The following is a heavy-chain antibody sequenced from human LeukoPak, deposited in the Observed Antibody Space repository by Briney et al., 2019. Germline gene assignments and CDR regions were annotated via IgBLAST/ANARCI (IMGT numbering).Heavy chain of an antibody. Sequence: GRSLRLSCTASGFTFGDYAMSWVHQAPGKGLEWVGFISRKAYGGTTEYAASVKGRFTISRDDYKRIAYLQMNSLKTEDTAVYYCTRDIYNYYDSSGYLTGFDPWGQGTLVTVSS. CDR1: GFTFGDYA. D-gene: IGHD3-22*01. V-gene: IGHV3-49*04. J-gene: IGHJ5*02. CDR3: TRDIYNYYDSSGYLTGFDP. CDR2: ISRKAYGGTT.